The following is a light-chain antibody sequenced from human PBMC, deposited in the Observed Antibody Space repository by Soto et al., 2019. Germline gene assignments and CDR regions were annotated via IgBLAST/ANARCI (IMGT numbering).Light chain of an antibody. Sequence: EIVLTQSPDTLSFSPGERATLSGRASQSVTTYLAWYQQKPGQAPRLLIYDATKRASGIPVRFTGSGSGTDFILTISNIEAEDVAIYYCQLRKKWPPITFGQGTRLEIK. CDR3: QLRKKWPPIT. CDR2: DAT. V-gene: IGKV3-11*01. J-gene: IGKJ5*01. CDR1: QSVTTY.